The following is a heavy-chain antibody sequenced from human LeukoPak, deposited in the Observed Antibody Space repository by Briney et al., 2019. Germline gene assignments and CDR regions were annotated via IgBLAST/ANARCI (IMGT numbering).Heavy chain of an antibody. Sequence: SETPSLTCTVSGGSISSGSYYWNWIRQPAGKGLEWIGRIYTSGSTNYNPSLKSRVTISVDTSKNQFSLKLGSVAAADTAVYYCAGEELLSNYYYYGMDVWGQGTTVTVSS. V-gene: IGHV4-61*02. D-gene: IGHD2-15*01. CDR1: GGSISSGSYY. CDR3: AGEELLSNYYYYGMDV. J-gene: IGHJ6*02. CDR2: IYTSGST.